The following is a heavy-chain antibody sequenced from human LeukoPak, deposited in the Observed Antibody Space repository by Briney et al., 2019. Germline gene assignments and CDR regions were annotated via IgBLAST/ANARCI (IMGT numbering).Heavy chain of an antibody. Sequence: SETLSLTCTISGYSISSGYYWGWIRQPPGKGLEWIGSIYHSGSTYYNPSLKSRVTISVDTSKNQFSLKLSSVTAADTAVYYCARCSSKGVRGVIREYDYWGQGTLVTVSS. CDR1: GYSISSGYY. D-gene: IGHD3-10*01. V-gene: IGHV4-38-2*02. CDR3: ARCSSKGVRGVIREYDY. CDR2: IYHSGST. J-gene: IGHJ4*02.